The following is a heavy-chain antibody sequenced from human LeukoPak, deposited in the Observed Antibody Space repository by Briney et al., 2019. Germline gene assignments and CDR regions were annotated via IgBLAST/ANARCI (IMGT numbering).Heavy chain of an antibody. J-gene: IGHJ4*02. V-gene: IGHV4-59*01. CDR2: IYYSGST. Sequence: SETLSLNCTVSGGSISSYYWSWIRQPPGKGLEWIGYIYYSGSTNYNPSLKSRVTISVDTSKNQFSLKLSSVTAADTAVYYCARGVGGSGQIDYWGQGTLVTVSS. D-gene: IGHD3-10*01. CDR3: ARGVGGSGQIDY. CDR1: GGSISSYY.